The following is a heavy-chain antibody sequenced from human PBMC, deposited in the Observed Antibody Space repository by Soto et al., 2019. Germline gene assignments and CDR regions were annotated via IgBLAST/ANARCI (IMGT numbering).Heavy chain of an antibody. J-gene: IGHJ4*02. CDR3: VRDDGITVLNF. D-gene: IGHD1-20*01. CDR2: IWHDGSKI. V-gene: IGHV3-33*01. CDR1: GFLFSSHG. Sequence: QVQLVESGGGVVQPGRPLRLSCATSGFLFSSHGYHWVRQAPGKGLEWVGAIWHDGSKIYYADSVKGRFTISRDDSKNTLHLQMNSLRAADTAVYHCVRDDGITVLNFWRQGTLVTVSS.